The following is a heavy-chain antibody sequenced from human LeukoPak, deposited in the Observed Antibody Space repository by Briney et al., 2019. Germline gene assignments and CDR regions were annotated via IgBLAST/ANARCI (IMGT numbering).Heavy chain of an antibody. V-gene: IGHV3-48*03. D-gene: IGHD3-22*01. CDR1: GFTFSSYE. Sequence: PGGSLRLSCAASGFTFSSYEMNWVRQAPGRGLEWVSYISSSGSTIYYADSVKGRFTISRDNAKNSLYLQMNSLRAEDAAVYYCARLSGYSNNDAFDIWGQGTMVTVSS. J-gene: IGHJ3*02. CDR3: ARLSGYSNNDAFDI. CDR2: ISSSGSTI.